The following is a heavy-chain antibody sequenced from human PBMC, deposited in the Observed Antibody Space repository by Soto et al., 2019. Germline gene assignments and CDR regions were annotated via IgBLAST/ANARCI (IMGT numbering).Heavy chain of an antibody. Sequence: GGSLRLSCAASGFTFSSYAMHWVRQAPGKGLEWVAVISYDGSNKYYADSVKGRFTISRDNSKNTLYLQMNSLRAEDTAVYYCARTDCSGGSCYKDYWGQGTLVTVSS. CDR3: ARTDCSGGSCYKDY. J-gene: IGHJ4*02. D-gene: IGHD2-15*01. V-gene: IGHV3-30-3*01. CDR1: GFTFSSYA. CDR2: ISYDGSNK.